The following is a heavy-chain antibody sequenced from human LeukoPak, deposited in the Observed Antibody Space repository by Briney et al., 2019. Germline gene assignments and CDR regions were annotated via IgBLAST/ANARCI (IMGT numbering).Heavy chain of an antibody. CDR2: ISSSSSAI. CDR1: GFTFTTYT. D-gene: IGHD6-6*01. CDR3: AREYSSSSGRAFDI. V-gene: IGHV3-48*01. Sequence: GGSLRLSCAASGFTFTTYTMNWVRQTPGKGLEWVSFISSSSSAIYYADSVKGRFTISRDNAENSLFLQMNSLRAEDTAVYYCAREYSSSSGRAFDIWGQGTMVTVSS. J-gene: IGHJ3*02.